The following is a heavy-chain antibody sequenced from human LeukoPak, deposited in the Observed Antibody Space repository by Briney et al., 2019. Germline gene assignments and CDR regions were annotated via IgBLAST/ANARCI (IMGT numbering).Heavy chain of an antibody. D-gene: IGHD3-22*01. Sequence: GGSLRLSCAASGFNFRSYGMQWVRQAPGKGLEGVTLISYDGTDRYYSASVRGRFTLSRDNSKNTLYLQMNSLRPEDTGVYYCAKDPQDFYGSSGYTPERYGGQGTLVTVSS. V-gene: IGHV3-30*18. CDR2: ISYDGTDR. CDR1: GFNFRSYG. CDR3: AKDPQDFYGSSGYTPERY. J-gene: IGHJ4*02.